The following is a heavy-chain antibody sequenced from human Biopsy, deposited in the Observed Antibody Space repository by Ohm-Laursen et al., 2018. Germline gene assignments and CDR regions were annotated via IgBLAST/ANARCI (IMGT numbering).Heavy chain of an antibody. V-gene: IGHV4-39*01. CDR3: ARDSGILNYGNFKYYHYYGMDV. D-gene: IGHD4-11*01. Sequence: SDTLSLTCTVSGGSISNNNYYWGWIRQPPGKGLEWIGSTFYRGSTHYKPSLKSRVNISVDTSKNQFSLKLNSVTAADTAVYYCARDSGILNYGNFKYYHYYGMDVWGQGTKVTVSS. CDR2: TFYRGST. CDR1: GGSISNNNYY. J-gene: IGHJ6*02.